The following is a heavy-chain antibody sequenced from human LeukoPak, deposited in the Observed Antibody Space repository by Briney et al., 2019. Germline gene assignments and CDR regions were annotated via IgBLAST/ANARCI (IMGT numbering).Heavy chain of an antibody. J-gene: IGHJ1*01. D-gene: IGHD3-16*01. V-gene: IGHV4-4*02. CDR1: DGSITNSDY. CDR3: AREVGPYGPLKN. Sequence: SETLFNTCGVSDGSITNSDYWTWVRQPPGKGLEWIGEVNLQGSTNYNPSLMGRVAISVDTSENHISLQLTSVTAADTAVYYSAREVGPYGPLKNSGQGTLVTVSS. CDR2: VNLQGST.